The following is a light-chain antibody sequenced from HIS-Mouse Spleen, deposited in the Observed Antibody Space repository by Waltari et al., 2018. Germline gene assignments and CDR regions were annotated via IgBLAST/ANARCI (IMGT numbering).Light chain of an antibody. V-gene: IGKV1-39*01. CDR3: QQSYSTPRT. CDR1: QSISSY. CDR2: AAS. Sequence: DIQMTQSPSSLSASVGDRVTITCRASQSISSYLNWYQQKPGKAPKLLIYAASSLQSGVPSRFSGSGSGTECTLTISSLQPEDFATYYCQQSYSTPRTFGQGTKVEIK. J-gene: IGKJ1*01.